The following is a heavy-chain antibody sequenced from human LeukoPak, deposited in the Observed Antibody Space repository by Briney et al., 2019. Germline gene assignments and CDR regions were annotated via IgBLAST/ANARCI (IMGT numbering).Heavy chain of an antibody. CDR1: GFTFSSYG. V-gene: IGHV3-30*02. Sequence: GESLRLSCAASGFTFSSYGMHWVRQAPGKGLEWVAFIRYDGTTKYYADSVKGRFTSSRDNSKNTLYLQMNSLRAEDTAVYYCAKDEIFGSSWTFDYWGQGTLVTVSS. CDR2: IRYDGTTK. D-gene: IGHD6-13*01. J-gene: IGHJ4*02. CDR3: AKDEIFGSSWTFDY.